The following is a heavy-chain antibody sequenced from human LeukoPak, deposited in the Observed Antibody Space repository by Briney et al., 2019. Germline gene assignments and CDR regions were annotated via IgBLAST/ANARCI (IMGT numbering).Heavy chain of an antibody. CDR1: GGSFSGYY. V-gene: IGHV4-34*01. Sequence: SETLSLTCAVYGGSFSGYYWTWIRQPPGKGLEWIGEIYHSGSTNYNPSLKSRVTISVDKSKNQFSLKLSSVTAADTAVYYCARLPDPWGQGTLVTVSS. J-gene: IGHJ5*02. CDR2: IYHSGST. CDR3: ARLPDP.